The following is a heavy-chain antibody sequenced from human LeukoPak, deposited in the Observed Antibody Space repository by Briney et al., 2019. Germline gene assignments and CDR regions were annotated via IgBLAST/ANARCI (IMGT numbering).Heavy chain of an antibody. Sequence: SQTLSLTCTVSGGSISSGDYYWSWIRQPPGKCLECMGYIYYSGSTYYNPSLKSRVTISVDTSKNQFSLKRSSVTAADTAVYYCARDTLMVRGVIDYWGQGTLVTVSS. V-gene: IGHV4-30-4*01. CDR1: GGSISSGDYY. D-gene: IGHD3-10*01. J-gene: IGHJ4*02. CDR2: IYYSGST. CDR3: ARDTLMVRGVIDY.